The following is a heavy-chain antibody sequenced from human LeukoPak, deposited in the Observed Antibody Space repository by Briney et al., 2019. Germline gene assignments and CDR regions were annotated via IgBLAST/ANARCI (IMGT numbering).Heavy chain of an antibody. CDR2: IYYSGST. CDR1: GGSISSGGYY. D-gene: IGHD3-9*01. Sequence: PPETLSLTCTVSGGSISSGGYYWSWIRQHPGKGLEWIGYIYYSGSTYYNPSLKSRVTISVDTSKNQFSLRLSSVTAADTAVYYCARANYDILTGRYGMDVWGQGTTVTVSS. V-gene: IGHV4-31*03. CDR3: ARANYDILTGRYGMDV. J-gene: IGHJ6*02.